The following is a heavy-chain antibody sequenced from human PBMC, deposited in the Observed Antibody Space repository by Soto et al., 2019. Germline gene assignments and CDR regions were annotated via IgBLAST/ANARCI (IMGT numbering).Heavy chain of an antibody. J-gene: IGHJ1*01. CDR3: ATTTVEGLFHH. CDR2: ISTHSGNT. V-gene: IGHV1-18*01. D-gene: IGHD4-17*01. CDR1: GYTFSSYG. Sequence: QVQLVQSGAEVKKPGASVKVSCKASGYTFSSYGISWVRQAPGQGLEWMGWISTHSGNTDYAQKFQGRVTMTTDTSTSTAYMELRSLRSDDTAVYYCATTTVEGLFHHWGQGTLVTVSS.